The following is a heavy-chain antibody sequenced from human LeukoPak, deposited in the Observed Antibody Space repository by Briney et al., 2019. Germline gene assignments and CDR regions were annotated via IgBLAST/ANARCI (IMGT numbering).Heavy chain of an antibody. D-gene: IGHD1-14*01. CDR3: ARGRNGNFDY. V-gene: IGHV4-34*01. CDR1: GGSFSGYY. Sequence: PSETLSLTRAVYGGSFSGYYWSWIRQPPGKGLEWIGEINHSGSTNYNPSLKSRVTISVDTSKNQFSLKLSSVTAADTAVYYCARGRNGNFDYWGQGTLVTVSS. CDR2: INHSGST. J-gene: IGHJ4*02.